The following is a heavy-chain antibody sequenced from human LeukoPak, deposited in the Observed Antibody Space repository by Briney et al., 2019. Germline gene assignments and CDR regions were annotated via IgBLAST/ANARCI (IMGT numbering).Heavy chain of an antibody. CDR1: GFTFSSYW. CDR2: ISYDGSNR. D-gene: IGHD6-13*01. CDR3: ARDGGGSRGYIGGTRFDP. J-gene: IGHJ5*02. Sequence: PGGSLRLSCAASGFTFSSYWMNWARQAPGKGLEWVAIISYDGSNRYYPDSVKGRFTISGDNSKNTLYLQMNSLRAEDTAVYYCARDGGGSRGYIGGTRFDPWGQGTLVTVSS. V-gene: IGHV3-30-3*01.